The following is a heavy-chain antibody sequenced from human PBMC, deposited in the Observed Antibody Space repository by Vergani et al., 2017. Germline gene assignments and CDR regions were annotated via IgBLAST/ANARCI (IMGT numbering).Heavy chain of an antibody. V-gene: IGHV1-46*01. CDR3: ARALAFDSGSFPYGMDV. Sequence: QVQLVQSGAEVKKPGASVKVSCKASGYPFTSYYMHWVRQAPGQGLEWMGIINPSGGSTSYAQKFQGRVTMTRDTSTSTVYMELSSLRSEDTAVYYCARALAFDSGSFPYGMDVWGQGTTVTVSS. J-gene: IGHJ6*02. CDR2: INPSGGST. D-gene: IGHD1-26*01. CDR1: GYPFTSYY.